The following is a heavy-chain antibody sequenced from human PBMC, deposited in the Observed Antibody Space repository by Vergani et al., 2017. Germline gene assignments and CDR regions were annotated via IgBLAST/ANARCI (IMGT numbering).Heavy chain of an antibody. J-gene: IGHJ5*02. CDR2: ISSSSSTI. Sequence: EVQLVESGGGLVQPGGSLRLSCAASGFTFSSYSMNWVRQAPGKGLEWVSYISSSSSTIYYADSVKGRFTISRDNAKNSLYLQMNSLRAEDTAVYYCARDLAVATINGSWFDPWGQGTLVTVSS. CDR3: ARDLAVATINGSWFDP. V-gene: IGHV3-48*04. CDR1: GFTFSSYS. D-gene: IGHD5-12*01.